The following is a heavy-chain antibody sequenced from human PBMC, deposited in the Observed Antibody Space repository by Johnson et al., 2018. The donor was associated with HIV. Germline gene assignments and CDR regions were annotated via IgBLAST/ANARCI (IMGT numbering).Heavy chain of an antibody. J-gene: IGHJ3*01. CDR1: GFIFDDYG. V-gene: IGHV3-66*01. CDR2: INSGGGT. CDR3: ARGCRDGYTCDAFDV. Sequence: QLVESGGVVVQPGGSLRLSCAASGFIFDDYGMRWVRQPPGKGLEWVSVINSGGGTYYADSVTGRFTISRDNSKNTLYLQMHSLRAEDTAVYFCARGCRDGYTCDAFDVWGRGTRVTVSS. D-gene: IGHD5-24*01.